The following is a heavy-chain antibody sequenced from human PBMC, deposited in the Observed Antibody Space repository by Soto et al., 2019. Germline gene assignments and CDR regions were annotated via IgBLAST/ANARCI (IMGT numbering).Heavy chain of an antibody. CDR1: GFTFSSYA. CDR3: AKDETVPAAWGYYFDY. J-gene: IGHJ4*02. CDR2: ISGSGGST. Sequence: GGSLRLSCAASGFTFSSYAMSWVRQAPGKGLEWVSAISGSGGSTYYADSVKGRFTISRDNSKNTLYLQMNSLRAEDTAVYYCAKDETVPAAWGYYFDYWGQGTLVTVSS. D-gene: IGHD2-2*01. V-gene: IGHV3-23*01.